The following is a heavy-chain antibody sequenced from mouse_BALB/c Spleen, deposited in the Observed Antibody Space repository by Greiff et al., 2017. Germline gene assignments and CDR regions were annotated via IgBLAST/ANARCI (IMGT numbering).Heavy chain of an antibody. J-gene: IGHJ2*01. CDR1: GFTFSSYG. D-gene: IGHD2-4*01. V-gene: IGHV5-6-3*01. CDR3: ATDYGDY. Sequence: DVQLVESGGGLVQPGGSLKLSCAASGFTFSSYGMSWVRQTPDKRLELVATINSNGGSTYYPDSVKGRFTISRDNAKNTLYLQMSSLKSEDTAMYYWATDYGDYGGKGTTLTVPS. CDR2: INSNGGST.